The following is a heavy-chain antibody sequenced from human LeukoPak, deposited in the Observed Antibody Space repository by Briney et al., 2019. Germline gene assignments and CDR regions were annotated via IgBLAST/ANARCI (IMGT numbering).Heavy chain of an antibody. D-gene: IGHD6-19*01. V-gene: IGHV3-23*01. CDR1: GFTFSSYA. CDR3: AKMGGYPSGWSDY. CDR2: IIAGGGST. J-gene: IGHJ4*02. Sequence: GGSLRLSCAASGFTFSSYAMSWVRQAPGKVLEWVSAIIAGGGSTYYADSVKGRFTISRDNSKNTLYLQMNSLRAEDTAVYYCAKMGGYPSGWSDYWGQGTLVTVSS.